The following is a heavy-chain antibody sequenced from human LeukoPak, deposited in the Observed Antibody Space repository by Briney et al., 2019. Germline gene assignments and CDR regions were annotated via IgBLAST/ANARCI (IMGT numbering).Heavy chain of an antibody. D-gene: IGHD1-1*01. CDR1: GYTFTSYG. J-gene: IGHJ4*02. CDR2: ISTYNGDT. V-gene: IGHV1-18*01. Sequence: VASVKVSCKASGYTFTSYGIRWVRQAPGQGLEWMGWISTYNGDTNYAQKLQGRVTMTTDTSTSTAYMELRNLRSDDTAVYYCARDHNWVVDYWGQGTLVTVSS. CDR3: ARDHNWVVDY.